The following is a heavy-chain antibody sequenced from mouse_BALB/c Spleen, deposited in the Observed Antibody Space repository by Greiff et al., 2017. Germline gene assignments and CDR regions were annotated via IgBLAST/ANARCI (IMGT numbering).Heavy chain of an antibody. Sequence: EVQLQESGPGLVKPSQSLSLTCTVTGYSITSDYAWNWIRQFPGNKLEWMGYISYSGSTSYNPSLKSRISITRDTSKNQFFLQLNSVTTEDTATYYCAREGYGNLFAYWGQGTLVTVSA. J-gene: IGHJ3*01. CDR1: GYSITSDYA. CDR3: AREGYGNLFAY. V-gene: IGHV3-2*02. D-gene: IGHD2-10*02. CDR2: ISYSGST.